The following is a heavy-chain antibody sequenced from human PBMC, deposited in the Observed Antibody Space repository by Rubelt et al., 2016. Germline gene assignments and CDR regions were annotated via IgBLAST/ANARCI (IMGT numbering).Heavy chain of an antibody. Sequence: QVQLQESGPGLVKPSETLSLTCTVSGYSISSGYYWGWIRQPPGKGLEWIGSIYHSGSTYYNPSRKSRGTISVDTSKNQFSLKLSSVTAADTAVYYCARDHSSGRYLEGFFDYWGQGTLVTVSS. V-gene: IGHV4-38-2*02. CDR2: IYHSGST. D-gene: IGHD6-19*01. J-gene: IGHJ4*02. CDR3: ARDHSSGRYLEGFFDY. CDR1: GYSISSGYY.